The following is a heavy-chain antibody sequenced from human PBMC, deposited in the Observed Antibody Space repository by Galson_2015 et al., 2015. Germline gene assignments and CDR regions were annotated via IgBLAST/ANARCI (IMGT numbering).Heavy chain of an antibody. CDR2: INTGNGNT. J-gene: IGHJ4*02. V-gene: IGHV1-3*04. Sequence: QSGAEVKKAGESLKISCKASGYNFTPYTIHWVRQAPGQRLEWMGWINTGNGNTKYSQNFQGRVTITRDTSASTAYMELSSLRSEDTAVYYCAREGILLHPSSFDYWGQGTLVTVSS. D-gene: IGHD3-9*01. CDR1: GYNFTPYT. CDR3: AREGILLHPSSFDY.